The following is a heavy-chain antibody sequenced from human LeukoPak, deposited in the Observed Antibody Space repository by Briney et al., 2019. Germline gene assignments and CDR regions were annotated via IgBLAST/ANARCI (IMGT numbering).Heavy chain of an antibody. J-gene: IGHJ4*02. V-gene: IGHV4-39*07. D-gene: IGHD6-13*01. CDR3: ARVAAAGTRTGIDY. CDR2: IYYSGST. CDR1: GDSISSSGYS. Sequence: PSETLSLTCTVSGDSISSSGYSWGWIRQPPGKGLEWIGNIYYSGSTYYNPSLKSRLTISVDTSKNQFSLKLSSVTAADTAVYYCARVAAAGTRTGIDYWGQGTLVTVSS.